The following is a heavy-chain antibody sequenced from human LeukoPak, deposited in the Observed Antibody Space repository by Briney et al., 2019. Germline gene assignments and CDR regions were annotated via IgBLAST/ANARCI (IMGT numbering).Heavy chain of an antibody. CDR3: ARDEQQLVRGDAFDI. D-gene: IGHD6-13*01. J-gene: IGHJ3*02. Sequence: ASAKVSCKASGYTFTSYAMHWVRQAPGQRLEWMGWINAGNGNTKYSQKFQGRVTITRDTSASTAYMELSSLRSEDTAVYYCARDEQQLVRGDAFDIWGQGTMVTVSS. CDR1: GYTFTSYA. V-gene: IGHV1-3*01. CDR2: INAGNGNT.